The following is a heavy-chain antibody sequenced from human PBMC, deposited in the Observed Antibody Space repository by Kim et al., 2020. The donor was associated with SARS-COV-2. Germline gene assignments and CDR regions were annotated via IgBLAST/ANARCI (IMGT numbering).Heavy chain of an antibody. Sequence: GGSLRLSCAASGFTFSSYGMHWVRQAPGKGLEWVAVIWYDGSNKYYADSVKGRFTISRDNSKNTLYLQMNSLRAEDTAVYYCARDGIVATAFVWFDPWGQGTLVTVSS. CDR1: GFTFSSYG. J-gene: IGHJ5*02. CDR2: IWYDGSNK. CDR3: ARDGIVATAFVWFDP. V-gene: IGHV3-33*01. D-gene: IGHD5-12*01.